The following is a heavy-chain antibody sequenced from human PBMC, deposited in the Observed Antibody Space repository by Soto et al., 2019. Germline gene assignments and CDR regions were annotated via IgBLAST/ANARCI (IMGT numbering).Heavy chain of an antibody. V-gene: IGHV1-2*02. CDR2: LNPNSRDT. J-gene: IGHJ4*02. CDR3: AKGVASGYPPGAVDY. D-gene: IGHD3-3*01. Sequence: ASVKVSCKASGYTFTGYYMHWVRPAPVQGREWMVWLNPNSRDTDYAQKFQGRVTMTRDPSISTAYMELYSLSSDDTAVYYCAKGVASGYPPGAVDYWGQGTLVTASS. CDR1: GYTFTGYY.